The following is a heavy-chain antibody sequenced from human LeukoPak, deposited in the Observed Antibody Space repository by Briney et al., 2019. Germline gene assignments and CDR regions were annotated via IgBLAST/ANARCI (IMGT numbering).Heavy chain of an antibody. V-gene: IGHV3-48*04. Sequence: PGGSLRLSCAASGFTFSDYSMSWVRQAPGKGLEWVSYISSRSSTIYNADSVKGRFTISRDNAKNSLYLQMNSLRAEDTAVYYCARVLRWNYVEDAFDIWGQGTMVTVSS. CDR3: ARVLRWNYVEDAFDI. CDR1: GFTFSDYS. CDR2: ISSRSSTI. J-gene: IGHJ3*02. D-gene: IGHD1-7*01.